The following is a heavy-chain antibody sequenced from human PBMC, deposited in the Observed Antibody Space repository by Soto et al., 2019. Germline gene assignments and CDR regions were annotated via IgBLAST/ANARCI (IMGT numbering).Heavy chain of an antibody. CDR3: ARVNSATGSMHFDH. V-gene: IGHV3-21*01. Sequence: EVQLVESGGGLVKPGGSLRLTCAGSTFNFTSYSLNWVRQAPGKGLEWVSSISATSTYIFYADSVKGRFTISRDNAKNSVSLQMTSLRAEDTALYYCARVNSATGSMHFDHWGQGTLVTVSS. J-gene: IGHJ4*02. CDR2: ISATSTYI. D-gene: IGHD3-10*01. CDR1: TFNFTSYS.